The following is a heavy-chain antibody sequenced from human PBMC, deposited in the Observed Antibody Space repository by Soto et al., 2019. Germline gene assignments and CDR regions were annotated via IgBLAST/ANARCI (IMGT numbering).Heavy chain of an antibody. V-gene: IGHV4-59*01. J-gene: IGHJ5*02. CDR2: IYYTGST. Sequence: QVQLQESGPGLVKSSETLSLTCTVSGGSINSYYWSWIRQPPGKGLEWIGYIYYTGSTDYNPSLKRRVTISVDTSKNQFSLKLSSVAAADTDVYYCARGLSGTIQSWGQGTLVTVSS. CDR1: GGSINSYY. CDR3: ARGLSGTIQS. D-gene: IGHD2-2*02.